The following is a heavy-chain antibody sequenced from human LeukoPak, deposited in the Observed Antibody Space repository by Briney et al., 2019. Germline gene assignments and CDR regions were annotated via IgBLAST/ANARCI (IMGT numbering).Heavy chain of an antibody. Sequence: GGSLRLSCAASGFTFSKYWMTWVRQAPGKGLEWVANIKTGGSQKYCVDSVKGRFSISRDNAKNSLYLQMNSLTADDTATYYCVRGLLEWLRLETYYFDYWGQGTLVTVSS. CDR1: GFTFSKYW. CDR3: VRGLLEWLRLETYYFDY. CDR2: IKTGGSQK. J-gene: IGHJ4*02. D-gene: IGHD3-3*01. V-gene: IGHV3-7*01.